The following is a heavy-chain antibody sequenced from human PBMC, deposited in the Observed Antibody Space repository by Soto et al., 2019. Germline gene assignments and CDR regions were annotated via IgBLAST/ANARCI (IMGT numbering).Heavy chain of an antibody. D-gene: IGHD3-22*01. CDR2: IYFGGTT. CDR3: ARLGGFYQAFDA. V-gene: IGHV4-59*12. Sequence: SETLSLTCAVSGGSISPYYWAWIRLPPGKGLEWLGYIYFGGTTTYNPSHKSQLTMSLDTSKNQFSLKLTSVAAADTAVYYCARLGGFYQAFDAWGQGALVT. J-gene: IGHJ4*02. CDR1: GGSISPYY.